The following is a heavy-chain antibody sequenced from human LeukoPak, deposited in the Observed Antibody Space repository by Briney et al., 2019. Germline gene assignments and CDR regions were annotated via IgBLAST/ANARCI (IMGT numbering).Heavy chain of an antibody. CDR3: ARPMSRIAAAGYPNFDY. Sequence: ASVKVSCKASGYTFTSYGISWVRQAPGQGLEWMGWINPNSGGTNYAQKFQGRVTMTRDTSISTAYMELSRLRSDDTAVYYCARPMSRIAAAGYPNFDYWGQGTLVTVSS. D-gene: IGHD6-13*01. V-gene: IGHV1-2*02. CDR2: INPNSGGT. CDR1: GYTFTSYG. J-gene: IGHJ4*02.